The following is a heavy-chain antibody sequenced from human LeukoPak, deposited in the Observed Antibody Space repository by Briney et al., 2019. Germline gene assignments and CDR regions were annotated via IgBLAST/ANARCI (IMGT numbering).Heavy chain of an antibody. V-gene: IGHV3-21*01. J-gene: IGHJ4*02. D-gene: IGHD2-15*01. CDR2: ISRTGSYI. Sequence: GGSLRLSCAASGFTFSSYNMNWVRQAPGPGLEWVSSISRTGSYIYYADSVKGRFTISRDNAQNSLYLQMNSLRVEDTAVYYCARVLETDCRGGSCYSGLEYWGQGTLVTVSS. CDR3: ARVLETDCRGGSCYSGLEY. CDR1: GFTFSSYN.